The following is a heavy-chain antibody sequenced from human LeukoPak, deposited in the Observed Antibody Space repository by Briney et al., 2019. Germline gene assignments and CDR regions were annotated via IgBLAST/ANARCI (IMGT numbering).Heavy chain of an antibody. Sequence: PGGSLRLSCAASGFTFSNYAMSWVRQAPGKGLEWVSAISGSGGSTYYADSVKGRFTISRDNSKNTLYLQMNSLRAEDTAVYYCAKTMVRGVKNNWFDPWGQGTLVTVSS. CDR2: ISGSGGST. V-gene: IGHV3-23*01. J-gene: IGHJ5*02. CDR3: AKTMVRGVKNNWFDP. D-gene: IGHD3-10*01. CDR1: GFTFSNYA.